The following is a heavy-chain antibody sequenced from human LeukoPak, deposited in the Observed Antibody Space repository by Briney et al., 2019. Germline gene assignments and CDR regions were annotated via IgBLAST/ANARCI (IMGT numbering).Heavy chain of an antibody. J-gene: IGHJ6*03. CDR1: GFTVSSNY. CDR2: IYSGGST. Sequence: GGSLRLSCAASGFTVSSNYMSWVRQAPGKGLEWVSVIYSGGSTYYADSVKGRFTTSRDNSKNTLYLQMNSLRAEDTAVYYCASSSPAARYYYYYYMDVWGKGTTVTVSS. V-gene: IGHV3-66*02. D-gene: IGHD2-2*01. CDR3: ASSSPAARYYYYYYMDV.